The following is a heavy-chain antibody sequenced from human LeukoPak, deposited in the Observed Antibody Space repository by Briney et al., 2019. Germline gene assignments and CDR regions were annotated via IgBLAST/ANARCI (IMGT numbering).Heavy chain of an antibody. J-gene: IGHJ5*02. CDR3: ARDDGFSLSSTAAYNWFDP. V-gene: IGHV3-30*02. CDR1: GFIFSSYG. D-gene: IGHD6-13*01. CDR2: IRYDGSNK. Sequence: GGSLRLSCAASGFIFSSYGMHWVRQAPGKGLEWVAFIRYDGSNKYYADSVKGRFTISRDNSKNTLYLQMNSLRAEDTAVYYCARDDGFSLSSTAAYNWFDPWGQGTLVTVSS.